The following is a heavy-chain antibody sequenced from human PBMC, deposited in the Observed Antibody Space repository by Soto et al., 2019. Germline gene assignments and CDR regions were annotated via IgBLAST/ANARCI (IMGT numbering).Heavy chain of an antibody. V-gene: IGHV3-23*01. Sequence: EVQLLESGGGLVQPGGSLRLSCAASGFTFSSYAMSWVRQAPGKGLEWVSAISGSGGSTYYADSVKGRLTISRDNSKNTLYLQMNSLRAEDTAVYYCAKITRYCTNGVCDFDYWGKGTLVTVSS. D-gene: IGHD2-8*01. CDR2: ISGSGGST. J-gene: IGHJ4*02. CDR3: AKITRYCTNGVCDFDY. CDR1: GFTFSSYA.